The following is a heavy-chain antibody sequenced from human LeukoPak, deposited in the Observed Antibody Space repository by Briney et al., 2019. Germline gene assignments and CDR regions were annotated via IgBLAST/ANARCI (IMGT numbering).Heavy chain of an antibody. D-gene: IGHD6-19*01. CDR1: GYTFTSYG. J-gene: IGHJ4*02. Sequence: ASVKVSCKASGYTFTSYGISWVRQAPGQGLEWMGWISAYNGNTNYAQKFQDRVTITRDTSASTAYMELSSLRSEDTAVYYCARDLGYSSGWFDYWGQGTLVTVSS. CDR3: ARDLGYSSGWFDY. CDR2: ISAYNGNT. V-gene: IGHV1-18*01.